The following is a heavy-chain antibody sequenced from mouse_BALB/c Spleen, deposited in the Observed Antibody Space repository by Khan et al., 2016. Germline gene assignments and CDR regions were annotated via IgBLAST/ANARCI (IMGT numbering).Heavy chain of an antibody. D-gene: IGHD2-1*01. J-gene: IGHJ4*01. CDR1: GYTFTRYW. CDR3: ARRGVYPYAWDY. Sequence: QVQLQQSGAELARPGASVKLSCKASGYTFTRYWMQWVKQRPGQGLEWIGTIYPGDGDSRSPQKFKDKATLPADQSSNTAYMQLSSLASDDSAVYYCARRGVYPYAWDYWGQGTSVTVSS. CDR2: IYPGDGDS. V-gene: IGHV1-87*01.